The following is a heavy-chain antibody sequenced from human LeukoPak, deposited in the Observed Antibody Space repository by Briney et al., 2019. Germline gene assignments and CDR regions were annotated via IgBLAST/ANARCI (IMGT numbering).Heavy chain of an antibody. V-gene: IGHV3-73*01. J-gene: IGHJ4*02. Sequence: GGSLRLSCAASAFTFSGYAMHWVRQASGKGLEWVGRIRGKANSYATAYAASVKGRFTISRDDSKNTAYLQMNSLKTEDTAVYYCTRHEYSSSSGRFDYWGQGTLVTVSS. CDR2: IRGKANSYAT. D-gene: IGHD6-6*01. CDR1: AFTFSGYA. CDR3: TRHEYSSSSGRFDY.